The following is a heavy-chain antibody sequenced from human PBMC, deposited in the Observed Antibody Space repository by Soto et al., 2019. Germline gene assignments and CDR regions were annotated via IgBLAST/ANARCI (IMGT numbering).Heavy chain of an antibody. CDR1: GFTFSSYG. D-gene: IGHD2-2*01. CDR2: IWYDGSNK. V-gene: IGHV3-33*01. J-gene: IGHJ6*02. CDR3: ARDLYCSSTSCYALYYYGMDV. Sequence: GGSLRLSCAASGFTFSSYGMHWVRQAPGKGLEWVAVIWYDGSNKYYADSVKGRFTISRDNSKNTLYLQMNSLRAEDTAVYYCARDLYCSSTSCYALYYYGMDVWGQGTTVTVSS.